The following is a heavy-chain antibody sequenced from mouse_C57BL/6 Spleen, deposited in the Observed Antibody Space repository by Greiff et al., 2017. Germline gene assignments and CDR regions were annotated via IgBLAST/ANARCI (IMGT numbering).Heavy chain of an antibody. Sequence: VQLKQSGPGLVQPSQSLSITCTVSGFSLTSYGVHWVRQSPGKGLEWLGVIWSGGSTDYNAAFISRLSISKDNSKSQVFFKMNSLQADDTAIYYCARNDGYYDWYFDVWGTGTTVTVSS. CDR2: IWSGGST. V-gene: IGHV2-2*01. CDR1: GFSLTSYG. CDR3: ARNDGYYDWYFDV. D-gene: IGHD2-3*01. J-gene: IGHJ1*03.